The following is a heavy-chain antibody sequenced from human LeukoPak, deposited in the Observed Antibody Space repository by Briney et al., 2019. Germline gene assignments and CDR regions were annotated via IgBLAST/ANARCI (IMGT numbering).Heavy chain of an antibody. Sequence: GGSVRLSCAASGFTVSSNYMSWVRQAPGKGLEWVSVIYSSGMTYHADSVKGRFTISRDNSKNTLYLHMNSLRAEDTAVYYCARDLYGVSHDYWGQGTLVTVSS. CDR2: IYSSGMT. J-gene: IGHJ4*02. D-gene: IGHD4-17*01. CDR3: ARDLYGVSHDY. CDR1: GFTVSSNY. V-gene: IGHV3-53*01.